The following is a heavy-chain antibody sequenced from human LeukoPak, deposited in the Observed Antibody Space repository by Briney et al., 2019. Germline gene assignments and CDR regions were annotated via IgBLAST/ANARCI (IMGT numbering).Heavy chain of an antibody. V-gene: IGHV3-7*03. CDR3: ARARGYDSSGYYVDY. D-gene: IGHD3-22*01. J-gene: IGHJ4*02. Sequence: PGGSLRLSCAASGFTFSSYWMSWVRQAPGKGLEWVANIKQDGSEKYYVDSVKGRFTISRDNAKNSLYLQMNSLRAEDTAVYYCARARGYDSSGYYVDYWGQGTLVTVSP. CDR2: IKQDGSEK. CDR1: GFTFSSYW.